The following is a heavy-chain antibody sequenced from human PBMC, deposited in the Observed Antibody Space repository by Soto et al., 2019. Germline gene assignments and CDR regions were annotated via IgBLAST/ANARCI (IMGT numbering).Heavy chain of an antibody. CDR3: ARDPIFYYASSGYGGSYFDY. CDR1: GASVTSDDYC. D-gene: IGHD3-22*01. J-gene: IGHJ4*02. CDR2: IYHSGST. Sequence: PSETLSLTCAVSGASVTSDDYCWSWIRQPPGKGLEWIGYIYHSGSTYYNPSLKSRVSISIDASQNQFSLKLTSLTAADTAVYYCARDPIFYYASSGYGGSYFDYWGQGSRVTVSS. V-gene: IGHV4-30-4*01.